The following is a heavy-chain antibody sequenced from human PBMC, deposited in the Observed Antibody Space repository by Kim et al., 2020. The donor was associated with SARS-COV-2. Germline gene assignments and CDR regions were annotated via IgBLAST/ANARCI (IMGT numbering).Heavy chain of an antibody. J-gene: IGHJ6*02. CDR3: TTALGYCSSTSCDYYYGMDV. Sequence: GGSLRLSCAASGFTFSNAWMSWVRQAPGKGLEWVGRIKSKTDGGTTDYAAPVKGRFTISRDDSKNTLYLQMNSLKTEDTAVYYCTTALGYCSSTSCDYYYGMDVWGQGTTVTVSS. CDR1: GFTFSNAW. CDR2: IKSKTDGGTT. D-gene: IGHD2-2*01. V-gene: IGHV3-15*01.